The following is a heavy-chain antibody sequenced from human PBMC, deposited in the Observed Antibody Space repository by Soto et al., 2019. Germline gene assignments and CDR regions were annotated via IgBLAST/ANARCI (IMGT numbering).Heavy chain of an antibody. J-gene: IGHJ4*02. CDR2: INPNSGNI. V-gene: IGHV1-8*01. CDR1: GNTFTSYD. D-gene: IGHD3-10*01. Sequence: VASVKVSCKASGNTFTSYDINWVRQATGHGLEWMGWINPNSGNIGYAQKFQGRVTMTRDTAIRTAYMEVSRLRSDDTAVYYCARGRASGSYFLLDYWGQGTLVTVYS. CDR3: ARGRASGSYFLLDY.